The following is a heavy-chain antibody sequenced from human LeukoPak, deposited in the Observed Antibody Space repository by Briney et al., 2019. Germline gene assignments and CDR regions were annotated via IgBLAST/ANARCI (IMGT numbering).Heavy chain of an antibody. V-gene: IGHV1-2*02. CDR3: ARVGYSSGWYGEFDY. CDR1: GYTFTSYY. CDR2: INPNSGGT. D-gene: IGHD6-19*01. Sequence: GASVKVSCKASGYTFTSYYMHRVRQAPGQGLEWMGWINPNSGGTNYAQKFQGRVTMTRDTSISTAYMELSRLRSDDTAVYYCARVGYSSGWYGEFDYWGQGTLVTVSS. J-gene: IGHJ4*02.